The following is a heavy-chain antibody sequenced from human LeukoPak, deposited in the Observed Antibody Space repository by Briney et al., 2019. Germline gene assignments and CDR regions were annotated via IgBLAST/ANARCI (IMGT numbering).Heavy chain of an antibody. CDR3: AREADPSSGWYDY. V-gene: IGHV1-18*04. D-gene: IGHD6-19*01. CDR2: ISAYNGNT. J-gene: IGHJ4*02. Sequence: ASVKVSCKASGYTFTSYGISWVRQAPGQGLEWMGWISAYNGNTNYAQKLQGRVTMTTDTSTSTAYIELRSLRSDDTAVYYCAREADPSSGWYDYWGQGTLVTVSS. CDR1: GYTFTSYG.